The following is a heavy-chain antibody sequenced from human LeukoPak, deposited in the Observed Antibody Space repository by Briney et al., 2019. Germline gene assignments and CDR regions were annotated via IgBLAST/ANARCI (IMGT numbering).Heavy chain of an antibody. CDR1: GYTFTSYY. J-gene: IGHJ5*02. CDR3: ASQRLRRDWFDP. V-gene: IGHV1-46*01. D-gene: IGHD4-17*01. Sequence: ASVKVSCKASGYTFTSYYMHWVRQAPGQGLEWMGIINPSGGSTSYAQKFQGRVTMTRDTSTSTVYMELSSLRSEDMAVYYCASQRLRRDWFDPWGQGTLVTVSS. CDR2: INPSGGST.